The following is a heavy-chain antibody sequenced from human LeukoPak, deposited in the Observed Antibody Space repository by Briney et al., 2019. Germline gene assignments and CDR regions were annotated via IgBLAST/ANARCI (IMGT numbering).Heavy chain of an antibody. CDR1: GFTFSSYW. CDR3: ARQTMGFDY. CDR2: IYSGGST. J-gene: IGHJ4*02. V-gene: IGHV3-66*04. Sequence: GGSLRLSCAASGFTFSSYWMSWVRQAPGKGLEWVSVIYSGGSTYYADSVKGRFTISRDNSKNTLSLQMNSLRAEDTAVYYCARQTMGFDYWGQGTLVTVSS. D-gene: IGHD3-10*01.